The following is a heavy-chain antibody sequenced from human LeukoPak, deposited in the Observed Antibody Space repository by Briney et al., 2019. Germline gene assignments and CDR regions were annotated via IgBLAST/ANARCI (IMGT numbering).Heavy chain of an antibody. CDR2: INHSGST. V-gene: IGHV4-34*01. CDR3: ARGNGLPDPYCYYGMDV. Sequence: SETLSLTCAVYGGSFSGYYWSWIRQPPGKGLEWIGEINHSGSTNYNPSLKSRVTISVDTSKNQFSLKLSSVTAADTAVYYCARGNGLPDPYCYYGMDVWGKGTTVTVSS. CDR1: GGSFSGYY. J-gene: IGHJ6*04. D-gene: IGHD2-15*01.